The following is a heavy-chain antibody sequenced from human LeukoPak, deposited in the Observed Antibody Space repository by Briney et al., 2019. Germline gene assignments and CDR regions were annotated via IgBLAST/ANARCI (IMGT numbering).Heavy chain of an antibody. CDR1: GYTFTSYA. CDR3: ARVARRNRGYYYDSSGYSPFDY. V-gene: IGHV7-4-1*02. J-gene: IGHJ4*02. Sequence: ASVKVSCKASGYTFTSYAMNWVRQAPGQGLEWMGWINTNTGNPTYAQGFTGRFVFSLDTSVSTAYLQISSLKAEDTAVYYCARVARRNRGYYYDSSGYSPFDYWGQGTLVTVSS. CDR2: INTNTGNP. D-gene: IGHD3-22*01.